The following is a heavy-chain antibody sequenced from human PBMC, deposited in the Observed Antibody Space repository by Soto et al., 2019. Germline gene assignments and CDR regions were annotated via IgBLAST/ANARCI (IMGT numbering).Heavy chain of an antibody. D-gene: IGHD3-10*01. V-gene: IGHV1-58*02. CDR1: GFTFTSSA. J-gene: IGHJ6*02. Sequence: SVKVSCKASGFTFTSSAMQWVRQARGQRLEWIGWIVVGSGNTNYAQKFQERVTITRDMSTSTAYMELSSLRSEDTAVYYCAADSSGSGSRILYYYYYYGMDVWGQGTTVTVSS. CDR3: AADSSGSGSRILYYYYYYGMDV. CDR2: IVVGSGNT.